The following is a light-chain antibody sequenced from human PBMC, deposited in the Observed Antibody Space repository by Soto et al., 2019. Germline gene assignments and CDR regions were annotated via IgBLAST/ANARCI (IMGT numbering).Light chain of an antibody. CDR3: QVWDSSTEV. V-gene: IGLV3-9*01. J-gene: IGLJ2*01. CDR1: NIGSKN. Sequence: SYELTQPLSVSVALGQTARITCGRNNIGSKNVHWYQQKPGQAPVLVIYRDSNRPSGIPERFSGSNSGNTATLTISRAQAGDESDYYCQVWDSSTEVFGGGTKLTVL. CDR2: RDS.